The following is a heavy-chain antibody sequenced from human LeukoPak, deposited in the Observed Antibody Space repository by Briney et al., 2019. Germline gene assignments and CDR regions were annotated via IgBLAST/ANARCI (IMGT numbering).Heavy chain of an antibody. J-gene: IGHJ4*02. CDR3: ARDRPGVFDY. Sequence: GGSLRLSCGASGFTFSSYWMSWVRQAPGKGLEWVANIKQDGSEKYYVDSVKGRFTISRDNAKNSLYLQMNSLRAEDTAVYYCARDRPGVFDYWGQGTLVTVSS. V-gene: IGHV3-7*01. CDR1: GFTFSSYW. CDR2: IKQDGSEK.